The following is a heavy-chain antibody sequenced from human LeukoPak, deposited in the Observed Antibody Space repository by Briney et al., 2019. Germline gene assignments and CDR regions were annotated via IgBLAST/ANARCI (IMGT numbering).Heavy chain of an antibody. V-gene: IGHV3-48*03. CDR2: ISSSGSTI. D-gene: IGHD6-19*01. CDR1: GFTFSSYE. J-gene: IGHJ4*02. CDR3: ARGYSSGWSAFDY. Sequence: GGSLRLSCAASGFTFSSYEMNWVRQAPGKGLEWVSYISSSGSTIYYADSVKGRFTISRDNAKNSLYLQMNSLRAEDTAVYYCARGYSSGWSAFDYWGQGTLVTVSS.